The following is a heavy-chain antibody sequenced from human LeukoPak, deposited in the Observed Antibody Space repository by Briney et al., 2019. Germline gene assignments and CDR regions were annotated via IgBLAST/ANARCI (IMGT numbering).Heavy chain of an antibody. CDR2: IYYSGST. Sequence: SETLSLTCTVSGGSISSYYWSWIRRPPGKGLEWIGFIYYSGSTNYNPSLKSRVTILVDTSENQFSLKLSSVTAADTAVYFCARDWGVGGRPGYMDVWGKGTTVTVSS. J-gene: IGHJ6*03. CDR3: ARDWGVGGRPGYMDV. CDR1: GGSISSYY. V-gene: IGHV4-59*01. D-gene: IGHD6-6*01.